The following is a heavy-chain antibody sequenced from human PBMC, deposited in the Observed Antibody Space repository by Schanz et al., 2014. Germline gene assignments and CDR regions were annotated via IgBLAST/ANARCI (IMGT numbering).Heavy chain of an antibody. J-gene: IGHJ2*01. CDR1: GFNFSDYA. Sequence: EVHLLESGGGLVPPGGSLRLSCAASGFNFSDYAMCWIRQPPGKGLEWVSSISGDHRNTFYADSVKGRFTISRDNSKNTLYLQMNSLRAEDTAIYYCAKDAPYPFDLWGRGTLITVSS. CDR2: ISGDHRNT. V-gene: IGHV3-23*01. CDR3: AKDAPYPFDL.